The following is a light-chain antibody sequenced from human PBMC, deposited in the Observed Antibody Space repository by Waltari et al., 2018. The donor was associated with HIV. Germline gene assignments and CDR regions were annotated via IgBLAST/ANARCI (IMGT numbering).Light chain of an antibody. CDR2: AAS. V-gene: IGKV1-39*01. CDR1: QSISSY. CDR3: QQSYSPPPIT. Sequence: DIQMTQSPSSLSASVGDRVTITCRASQSISSYLNWYQQKPGKAPKLLIYAASSLQSGVPSRFSGSVSGTDFPLTISSLQPEDFVTYYCQQSYSPPPITFGQGTRLEIK. J-gene: IGKJ5*01.